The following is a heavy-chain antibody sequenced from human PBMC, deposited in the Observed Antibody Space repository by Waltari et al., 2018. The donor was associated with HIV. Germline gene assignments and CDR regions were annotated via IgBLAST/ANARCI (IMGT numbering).Heavy chain of an antibody. Sequence: QLQLQESGPGLVKPSETLSLTCTVSGGSISSSSYYWGWIRQPPGKGLEWIGSIYYSGSTYYNPSLKSRVTISVDTSKNQFSLKLSSVTAADTAVYYCARDRRDGYNPRPGFDYWGQGTLVTVSS. D-gene: IGHD5-12*01. V-gene: IGHV4-39*07. CDR1: GGSISSSSYY. CDR2: IYYSGST. CDR3: ARDRRDGYNPRPGFDY. J-gene: IGHJ4*02.